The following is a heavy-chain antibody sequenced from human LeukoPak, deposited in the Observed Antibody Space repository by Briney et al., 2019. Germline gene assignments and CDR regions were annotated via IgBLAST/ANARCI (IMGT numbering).Heavy chain of an antibody. Sequence: ASVKVSCKASGGTFSSYAISWVRQAPGQGLEWMGGVIPIFGTANYAQKFQGRVTITADESTSTAYMELSSLRSEDTAVYYCARDQFPREWYFDLWGRGTLVTVSS. CDR2: VIPIFGTA. CDR3: ARDQFPREWYFDL. V-gene: IGHV1-69*13. CDR1: GGTFSSYA. J-gene: IGHJ2*01. D-gene: IGHD1-26*01.